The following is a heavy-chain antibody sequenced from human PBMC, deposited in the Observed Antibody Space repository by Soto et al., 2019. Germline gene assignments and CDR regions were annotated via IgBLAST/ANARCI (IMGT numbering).Heavy chain of an antibody. Sequence: SETLSLTCAVYGGSFSGYYWSWILQPPGKGLEWIGEINHSGSTNYNPSLKSRVTISVDTSKNQFSLKLSSVTAADTAVYYCARVVVVAANNWFDPWGQGTLVTVSS. CDR1: GGSFSGYY. J-gene: IGHJ5*02. CDR3: ARVVVVAANNWFDP. D-gene: IGHD2-15*01. V-gene: IGHV4-34*01. CDR2: INHSGST.